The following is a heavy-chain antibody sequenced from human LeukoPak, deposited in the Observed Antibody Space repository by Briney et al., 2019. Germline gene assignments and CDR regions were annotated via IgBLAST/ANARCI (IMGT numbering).Heavy chain of an antibody. CDR2: IYTSGST. J-gene: IGHJ4*02. V-gene: IGHV4-4*07. CDR1: GGSISSYY. CDR3: ARDQGQLPNFDY. Sequence: SETLSLTCTVSGGSISSYYWSRIRQPAGKGLEWIGRIYTSGSTNYNPSLKSRVTISVDKSKNQFSLKLSSVTAADTAVYYCARDQGQLPNFDYWGQGTLVTVSS. D-gene: IGHD5-18*01.